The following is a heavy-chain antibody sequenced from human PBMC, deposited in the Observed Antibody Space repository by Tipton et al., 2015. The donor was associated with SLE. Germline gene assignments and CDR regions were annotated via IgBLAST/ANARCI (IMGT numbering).Heavy chain of an antibody. Sequence: TLSLTCTVSGGSISSSDFYWAWIRQPPGKGLEWIGSIYYSGNTYYNPSLKNRVAISVDTSKNQFSLKLGSVTAADTAVYYCARRGEDGSSWYPRYYYFMDVWGKGTTVTVSS. CDR1: GGSISSSDFY. CDR3: ARRGEDGSSWYPRYYYFMDV. V-gene: IGHV4-39*07. D-gene: IGHD6-13*01. J-gene: IGHJ6*03. CDR2: IYYSGNT.